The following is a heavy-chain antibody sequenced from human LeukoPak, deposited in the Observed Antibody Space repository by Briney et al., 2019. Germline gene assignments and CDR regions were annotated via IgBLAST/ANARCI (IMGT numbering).Heavy chain of an antibody. V-gene: IGHV3-7*01. CDR3: ARGRDYYDSSGYYPTDY. D-gene: IGHD3-22*01. J-gene: IGHJ4*02. CDR1: GFTFSSYW. CDR2: IKQDGSGK. Sequence: GGSLRLSCAASGFTFSSYWMSWVRQAPGKGLEWVANIKQDGSGKYYVDSVKGRFTISRDNAKNSLYLQMNSLRVEDTAVYYCARGRDYYDSSGYYPTDYWGQGTLVTVSS.